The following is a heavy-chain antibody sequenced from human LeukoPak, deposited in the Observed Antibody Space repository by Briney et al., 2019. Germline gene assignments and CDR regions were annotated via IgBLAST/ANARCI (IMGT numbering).Heavy chain of an antibody. CDR2: ISARGGST. CDR3: AKDYYYDSSGYYSGLDDY. Sequence: GGSLRLSCAASGFIVSGDFMSWVRQAPGKGLEWVSAISARGGSTYYADSVKGRFSISRDNSKNTLYLQMNSLRAEDTAVYYCAKDYYYDSSGYYSGLDDYWGQGTLVTVSS. CDR1: GFIVSGDF. V-gene: IGHV3-23*01. D-gene: IGHD3-22*01. J-gene: IGHJ4*02.